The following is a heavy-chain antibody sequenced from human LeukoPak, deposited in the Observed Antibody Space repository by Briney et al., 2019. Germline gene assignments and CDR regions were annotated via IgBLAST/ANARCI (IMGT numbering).Heavy chain of an antibody. D-gene: IGHD4-17*01. CDR3: ARPIGDYGV. V-gene: IGHV4-39*01. J-gene: IGHJ2*01. CDR1: GGSTSSSSYY. CDR2: IYYSGST. Sequence: SETLSLTCTVSGGSTSSSSYYWGWIRQPPGKGLEWIGSIYYSGSTYYNPSLKSRVTISVDTSKNQFSLKLSSVTAADTAVYYCARPIGDYGVWGRGTLVTVSS.